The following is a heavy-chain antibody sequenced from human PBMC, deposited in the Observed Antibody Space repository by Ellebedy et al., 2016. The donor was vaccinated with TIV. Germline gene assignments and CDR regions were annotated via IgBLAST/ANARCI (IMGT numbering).Heavy chain of an antibody. Sequence: SETLSLXXAVYGGSFSGYYWTWIRQPPGKGLEWIGYIYYSGSTNYNPSLKSRVTISVDTSKNQFSLKLSSVTAADTAVYYCARGGDYYYYVDVWGKGTTVTVSS. CDR3: ARGGDYYYYVDV. J-gene: IGHJ6*03. V-gene: IGHV4-59*01. CDR1: GGSFSGYY. D-gene: IGHD3-10*01. CDR2: IYYSGST.